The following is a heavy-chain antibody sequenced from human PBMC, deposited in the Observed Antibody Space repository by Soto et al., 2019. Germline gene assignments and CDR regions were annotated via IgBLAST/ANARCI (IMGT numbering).Heavy chain of an antibody. V-gene: IGHV3-9*01. J-gene: IGHJ6*03. CDR2: ISWNSGSI. CDR1: GFTFDDYA. D-gene: IGHD6-6*01. CDR3: AKDGAAARPPDYYSYMDV. Sequence: EVQLVESGGGLVQPGRSLRLSCAASGFTFDDYAMHWVRQAPGKGLEWVSGISWNSGSIGYADSVKGRFTISRDNAKNSLYLQMNSLRAEDTALYYCAKDGAAARPPDYYSYMDVWGKGTTVTVSS.